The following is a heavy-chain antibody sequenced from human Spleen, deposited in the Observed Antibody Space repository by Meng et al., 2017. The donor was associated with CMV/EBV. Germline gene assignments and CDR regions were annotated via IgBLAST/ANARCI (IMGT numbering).Heavy chain of an antibody. D-gene: IGHD2-2*01. CDR3: AKDKSTGGVAFDI. J-gene: IGHJ3*02. V-gene: IGHV3-9*01. CDR2: ISWNSGSI. Sequence: SLKISCAASGLTFSRYEMNWVRQAPGKGLEWVSGISWNSGSIGYADSVKGRFTISRDNAKNSLYLQMNSLRAEDTALYYCAKDKSTGGVAFDIWGQGTMVTVSS. CDR1: GLTFSRYE.